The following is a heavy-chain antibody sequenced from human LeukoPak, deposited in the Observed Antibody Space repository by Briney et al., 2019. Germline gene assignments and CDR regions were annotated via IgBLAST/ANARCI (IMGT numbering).Heavy chain of an antibody. CDR3: ARDRTQWPESESYYYYYMDV. D-gene: IGHD6-19*01. V-gene: IGHV4-61*02. J-gene: IGHJ6*03. CDR1: GGSISSGSYY. Sequence: KPSQTLSLXCTVSGGSISSGSYYWSWIRQPAGKGLEWIGRIYTSGITNYNPSLKSLVTISVDTSKNQFSLKLSSVTAADTAVYYCARDRTQWPESESYYYYYMDVWGKGTTVTVSS. CDR2: IYTSGIT.